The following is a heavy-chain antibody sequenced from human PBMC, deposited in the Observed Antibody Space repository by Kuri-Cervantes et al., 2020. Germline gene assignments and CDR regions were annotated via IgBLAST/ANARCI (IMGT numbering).Heavy chain of an antibody. J-gene: IGHJ4*02. CDR1: GGTFSSYT. D-gene: IGHD5-12*01. V-gene: IGHV1-69*02. CDR3: ARHFSRAFSAYDYGDS. Sequence: SVKVSCKASGGTFSSYTISWVRQAPGQGLEWMGRIIPILGIANYAQKFQGRVTITADKSTSTAYMELSSLKASDTAMYYCARHFSRAFSAYDYGDSWGQGTLVTVSS. CDR2: IIPILGIA.